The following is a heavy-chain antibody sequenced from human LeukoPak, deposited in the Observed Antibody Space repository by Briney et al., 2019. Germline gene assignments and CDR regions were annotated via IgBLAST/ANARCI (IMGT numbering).Heavy chain of an antibody. D-gene: IGHD3-22*01. J-gene: IGHJ4*02. V-gene: IGHV4-59*01. Sequence: PSETLSLTCTVSGGSISSYYWSWLRQPPGKGLEWIGFVYYSGITDYNPSLKSRVTISVDTSKNQFSLKLTSVTAADTAVYYCARLRALSYYDSSGDLYYFEYWGQGTLVTVSS. CDR1: GGSISSYY. CDR2: VYYSGIT. CDR3: ARLRALSYYDSSGDLYYFEY.